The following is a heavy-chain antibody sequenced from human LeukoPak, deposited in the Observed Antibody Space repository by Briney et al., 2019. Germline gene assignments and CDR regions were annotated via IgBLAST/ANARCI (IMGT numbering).Heavy chain of an antibody. CDR2: ISYDGSNK. CDR3: ARDKMGATFDY. CDR1: GFTFSSYA. V-gene: IGHV3-30-3*01. J-gene: IGHJ4*02. Sequence: GGSLRLSCAASGFTFSSYAMHWVRQAPGKGLEWVAVISYDGSNKYYADSVKGRFTISRDNSKNTPYLQMNSLRAEDTAVYYCARDKMGATFDYWGQGTLVTVSS. D-gene: IGHD1-26*01.